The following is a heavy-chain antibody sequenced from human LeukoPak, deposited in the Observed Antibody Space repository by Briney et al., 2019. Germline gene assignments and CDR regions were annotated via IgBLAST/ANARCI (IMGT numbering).Heavy chain of an antibody. J-gene: IGHJ6*02. V-gene: IGHV3-30-3*01. CDR2: ISYDGSNK. Sequence: GGSLRLSCAASAFTFSAFGMHWVRQAPGKGLDWVAVISYDGSNKYYADSVKGRFTISRDNAKNSLYLQMNSLRAEDTAVYYCARDTATDIVVVPAANHFGVYYGMDVWGQGTTVTVSS. D-gene: IGHD2-2*01. CDR1: AFTFSAFG. CDR3: ARDTATDIVVVPAANHFGVYYGMDV.